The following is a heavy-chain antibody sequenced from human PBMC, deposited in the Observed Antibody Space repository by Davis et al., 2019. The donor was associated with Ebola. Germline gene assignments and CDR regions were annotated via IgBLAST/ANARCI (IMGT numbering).Heavy chain of an antibody. CDR1: GFTFSGSA. J-gene: IGHJ4*02. Sequence: PGGSLRLSCAASGFTFSGSAMHWVRQASGKGLEWVGRIRSKANSYATAYAASVKGRFTISRDDSKNTAYLQMNSLKTEDTAVYYCAKGSVVVAANDYFDYWGQGTLVTVSS. V-gene: IGHV3-73*01. CDR3: AKGSVVVAANDYFDY. D-gene: IGHD2-15*01. CDR2: IRSKANSYAT.